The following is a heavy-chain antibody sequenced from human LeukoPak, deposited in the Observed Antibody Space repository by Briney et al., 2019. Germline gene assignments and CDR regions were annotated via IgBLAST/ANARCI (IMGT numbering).Heavy chain of an antibody. V-gene: IGHV3-23*01. CDR3: ARISGWSQYFDY. Sequence: GGSLRLSCVASGFTFSSYAMNWVRQAPGKGLEWVSGISTGGGSTYYADSVKGRFTISRDNSKNTLYLRMNSLRAEDTAVYYCARISGWSQYFDYWGQGTLVTVSS. CDR2: ISTGGGST. J-gene: IGHJ4*02. CDR1: GFTFSSYA. D-gene: IGHD6-19*01.